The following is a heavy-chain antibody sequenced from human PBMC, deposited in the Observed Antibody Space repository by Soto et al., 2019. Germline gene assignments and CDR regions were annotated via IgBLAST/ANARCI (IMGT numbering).Heavy chain of an antibody. CDR3: AKDRYDLSWYEVALDS. J-gene: IGHJ4*01. CDR1: VFSFERYA. V-gene: IGHV3-9*01. D-gene: IGHD5-12*01. Sequence: SLRISCAASVFSFERYAMHWVRQVPGRGLEWVAGLNWRGDNIAYADSVKGRFTISRDNAKNALFLQMDSLRPEDTALYFCAKDRYDLSWYEVALDSWGHGTPVTVSS. CDR2: LNWRGDNI.